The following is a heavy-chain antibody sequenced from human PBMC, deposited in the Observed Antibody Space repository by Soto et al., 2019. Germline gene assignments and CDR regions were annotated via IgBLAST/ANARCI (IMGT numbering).Heavy chain of an antibody. CDR3: ARHNGHTAYDYADY. CDR2: VY. V-gene: IGHV5-51*01. CDR1: GYIFTSYW. D-gene: IGHD5-12*01. J-gene: IGHJ4*02. Sequence: GESLKISCKASGYIFTSYWIGWVRQMPGKGLEWLGIVYSPSFQGQVTISADKSISTAYLQWSSLKASDTAMYYCARHNGHTAYDYADYWGQGTLVTVSS.